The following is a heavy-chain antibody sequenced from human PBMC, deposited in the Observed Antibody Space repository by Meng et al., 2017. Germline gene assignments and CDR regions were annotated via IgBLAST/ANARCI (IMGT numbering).Heavy chain of an antibody. J-gene: IGHJ3*02. CDR3: AREYYSSGWYWRAFDI. CDR2: ISYDGSNK. V-gene: IGHV3-30*01. Sequence: GESLKISCAASGFTFSSYAMHWVRQAPGKGLEWVAIISYDGSNKYYADSMRGRFTISRDSSKNTLSLQMNSLRAEDTAVYFCAREYYSSGWYWRAFDIWGQGTMVTVSS. CDR1: GFTFSSYA. D-gene: IGHD6-19*01.